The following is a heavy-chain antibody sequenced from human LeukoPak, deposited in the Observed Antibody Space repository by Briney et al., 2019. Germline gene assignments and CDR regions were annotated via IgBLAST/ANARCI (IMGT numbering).Heavy chain of an antibody. J-gene: IGHJ5*02. D-gene: IGHD6-13*01. CDR1: GYTFTSYG. CDR2: ISAYNGNT. Sequence: ASVTVSCKASGYTFTSYGISWVRHAPGQRLERMGWISAYNGNTNYAQKLQGRVTMTTDTSTSTAYMELRSLRSDDTAVYYCARTTAAAGTNWFDPWGQGTLVTVSS. CDR3: ARTTAAAGTNWFDP. V-gene: IGHV1-18*01.